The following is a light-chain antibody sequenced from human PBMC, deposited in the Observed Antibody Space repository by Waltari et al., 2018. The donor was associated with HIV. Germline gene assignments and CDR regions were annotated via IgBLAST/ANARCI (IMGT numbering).Light chain of an antibody. CDR1: QSVLYSSNNKNY. CDR3: QQYYNTPYT. CDR2: LAS. V-gene: IGKV4-1*01. Sequence: DIVMTQSPDSLPVSLGERATINCTYSQSVLYSSNNKNYLAWYQQKQGQPPKVLVYLASTLEFGVPDRCSGSGSGTDFTLTISSLQAEDVAVYYCQQYYNTPYTFGQGTKLEIK. J-gene: IGKJ2*01.